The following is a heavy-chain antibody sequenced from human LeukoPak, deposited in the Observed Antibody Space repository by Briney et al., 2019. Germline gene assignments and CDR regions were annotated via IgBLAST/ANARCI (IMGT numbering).Heavy chain of an antibody. CDR2: IIPIFGTA. CDR3: ARTVTAAGTEWLDP. CDR1: GGTFSSYA. V-gene: IGHV1-69*01. D-gene: IGHD6-13*01. Sequence: SVKVSCKASGGTFSSYAISWVRQAPGQGLEWMGGIIPIFGTANYAQKFQGRVTITADESTSTAYMELSSLRSEDTAVYYCARTVTAAGTEWLDPWGQGTLVIVSS. J-gene: IGHJ5*02.